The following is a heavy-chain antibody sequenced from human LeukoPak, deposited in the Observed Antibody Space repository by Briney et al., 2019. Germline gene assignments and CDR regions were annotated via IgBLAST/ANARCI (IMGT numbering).Heavy chain of an antibody. CDR2: IIPIFGTA. J-gene: IGHJ5*02. Sequence: SVKVSCKASGGTFSSYAISWVRQAPGQGLEWMGGIIPIFGTANYAQKFQGRVTMTRDTSTSTVYMELSSLRSEDTAVYYCARDAVGYCGGDCYNWFDPWGQGTLVTVSS. D-gene: IGHD2-21*02. CDR3: ARDAVGYCGGDCYNWFDP. CDR1: GGTFSSYA. V-gene: IGHV1-69*05.